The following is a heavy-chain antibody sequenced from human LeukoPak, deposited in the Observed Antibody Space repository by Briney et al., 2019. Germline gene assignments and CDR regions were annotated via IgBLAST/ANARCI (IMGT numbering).Heavy chain of an antibody. J-gene: IGHJ4*02. Sequence: ASVKVSCKASGGTFSSYAISWVRQAPGQGLEWMGRIIPIFGAANYAQKFQGRVTITTDETTSTAYMELSSLGSEDTAVYYCARLNLPYARSIDYWGQGTLVTVSS. V-gene: IGHV1-69*05. CDR2: IIPIFGAA. CDR3: ARLNLPYARSIDY. CDR1: GGTFSSYA. D-gene: IGHD4-17*01.